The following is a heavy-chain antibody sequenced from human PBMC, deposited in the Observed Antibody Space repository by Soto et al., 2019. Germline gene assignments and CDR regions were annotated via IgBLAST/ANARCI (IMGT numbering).Heavy chain of an antibody. Sequence: PVGSLRLSCAASGFTFSSYAMHWVRQAPGKGLEWVAVISYDGSNKYYADSVKGRFTISRDNSKNTLYLQMNSLRAEDTAVYYCARDPGHTAMVPGESDYWGQGTLVTV. V-gene: IGHV3-30-3*01. D-gene: IGHD5-18*01. CDR1: GFTFSSYA. J-gene: IGHJ4*02. CDR2: ISYDGSNK. CDR3: ARDPGHTAMVPGESDY.